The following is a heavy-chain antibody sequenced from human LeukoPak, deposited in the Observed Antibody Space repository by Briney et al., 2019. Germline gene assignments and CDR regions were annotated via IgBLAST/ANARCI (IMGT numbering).Heavy chain of an antibody. Sequence: SETLSLTCAVYGGSFSGYYWSWIRQPPGKGLEWIGEINHSGSTNYNPSLRSRVTISVDTSKNQFSLKLSSVTAADTAVYYCARALTDGDYSHWFDPWGQGTLVTVSS. V-gene: IGHV4-34*01. CDR2: INHSGST. CDR1: GGSFSGYY. D-gene: IGHD4-17*01. J-gene: IGHJ5*02. CDR3: ARALTDGDYSHWFDP.